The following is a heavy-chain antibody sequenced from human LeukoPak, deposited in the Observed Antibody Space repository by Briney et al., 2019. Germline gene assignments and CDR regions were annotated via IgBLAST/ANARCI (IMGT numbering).Heavy chain of an antibody. D-gene: IGHD1-1*01. Sequence: GGSLRLSCAASGFTFDDYGMSWVRQGPGKGLEWVSGITPSGGSAYYADSVKGHFTISRDNSKNTLSLQMNSLRAEDTAVYYCAKHHDDYYYYYMDVWGKGTTVTVSS. V-gene: IGHV3-23*01. J-gene: IGHJ6*03. CDR3: AKHHDDYYYYYMDV. CDR1: GFTFDDYG. CDR2: ITPSGGSA.